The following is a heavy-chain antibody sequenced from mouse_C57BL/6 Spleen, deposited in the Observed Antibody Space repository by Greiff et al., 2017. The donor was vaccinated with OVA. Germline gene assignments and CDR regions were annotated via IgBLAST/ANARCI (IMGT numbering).Heavy chain of an antibody. CDR2: ISSGGSYT. J-gene: IGHJ4*01. V-gene: IGHV5-6*01. CDR1: GFTFSSYG. CDR3: ASPIYYDYDGAMDY. D-gene: IGHD2-4*01. Sequence: EVQLVKSGGDLVKPGGSLKLSCAASGFTFSSYGMSWVRQTPDKRLEWVATISSGGSYTYYPDSVKGRFTISRDNAKNTLYLQMSSLKSEDTAMYYCASPIYYDYDGAMDYWGQGTSVTVSS.